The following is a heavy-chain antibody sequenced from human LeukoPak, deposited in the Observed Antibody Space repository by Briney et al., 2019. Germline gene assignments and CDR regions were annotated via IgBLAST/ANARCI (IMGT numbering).Heavy chain of an antibody. Sequence: SETQSLTCTVSGGSISGYYWSWIRQPPGKALGWIAYIDDSGDTNSNPSLKSRVTTSVDRSKSQLSLRLNSVTAADTAFYYCARQEAGIRDFDPWGQGTLVTVSS. J-gene: IGHJ5*02. CDR1: GGSISGYY. D-gene: IGHD3-9*01. V-gene: IGHV4-59*08. CDR3: ARQEAGIRDFDP. CDR2: IDDSGDT.